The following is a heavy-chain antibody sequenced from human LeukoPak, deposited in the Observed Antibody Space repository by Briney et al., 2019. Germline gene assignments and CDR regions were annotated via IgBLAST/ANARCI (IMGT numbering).Heavy chain of an antibody. V-gene: IGHV4-59*01. Sequence: PSETLSLTCTVSGDSISSYYWSWIRQPPGKGLEWLGYIYYSGSTNYNPSLKSRVTISVDTSKNQFSLKVNSVTAADTAVYYCARAGGYSYGYAYYYYYMDVWGKGTTVTVSS. D-gene: IGHD5-18*01. J-gene: IGHJ6*03. CDR1: GDSISSYY. CDR2: IYYSGST. CDR3: ARAGGYSYGYAYYYYYMDV.